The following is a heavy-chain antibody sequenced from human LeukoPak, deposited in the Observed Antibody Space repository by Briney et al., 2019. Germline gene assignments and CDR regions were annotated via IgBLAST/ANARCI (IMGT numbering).Heavy chain of an antibody. D-gene: IGHD6-6*01. J-gene: IGHJ4*02. Sequence: GESLKISCKGSGYSFTSYWISWVRQMPGKGLEWMGRIDPSDSYTNYSPSFQGHVTISADKSISTAYLQWSSLKASDTAMYYCARQEGSSSSHFDYWGQGTLVTVSS. V-gene: IGHV5-10-1*01. CDR3: ARQEGSSSSHFDY. CDR2: IDPSDSYT. CDR1: GYSFTSYW.